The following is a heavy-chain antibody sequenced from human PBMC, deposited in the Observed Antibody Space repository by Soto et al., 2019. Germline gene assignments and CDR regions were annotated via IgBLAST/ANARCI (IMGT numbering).Heavy chain of an antibody. CDR1: GGTISGYY. CDR2: IYSSGNT. D-gene: IGHD3-3*01. V-gene: IGHV4-4*07. J-gene: IGHJ5*02. Sequence: QVHLQESGPGLVKPSETLSLTCSVSGGTISGYYWTWIRQPDGKGLEGIGRIYSSGNTKYNPSLQSRVTMSLDTSNNQFSLRLTSVTAADTAVYYCARGHRFYDWFDPWCQCNLVTVFS. CDR3: ARGHRFYDWFDP.